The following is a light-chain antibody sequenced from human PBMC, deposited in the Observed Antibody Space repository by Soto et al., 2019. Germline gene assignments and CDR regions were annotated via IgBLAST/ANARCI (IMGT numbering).Light chain of an antibody. Sequence: SYGLTQPPSVSVAPGQTARVTCGGDNIGSKSVHWYQQRPGQAPVLVVYDDSDRPSGIPERFSGSKSGSMATLTISGVEAGDEADYYCQVWDSSSDHVIFGGGTKLTVL. CDR1: NIGSKS. CDR3: QVWDSSSDHVI. CDR2: DDS. V-gene: IGLV3-21*02. J-gene: IGLJ2*01.